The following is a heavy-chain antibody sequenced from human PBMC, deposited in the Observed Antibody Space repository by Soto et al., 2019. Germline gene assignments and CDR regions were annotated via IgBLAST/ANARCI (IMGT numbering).Heavy chain of an antibody. Sequence: ASVKVSCKASGYTFTSYGISWVRQAPGQGLEWMGWISAYNGNTNYAQKLQGRVTMTTDTSTSTAYMELRSLRSDDTAVYYCAREDSQGIAVAGEFDYWGQGTLVTVSS. CDR2: ISAYNGNT. J-gene: IGHJ4*02. V-gene: IGHV1-18*01. CDR3: AREDSQGIAVAGEFDY. CDR1: GYTFTSYG. D-gene: IGHD6-19*01.